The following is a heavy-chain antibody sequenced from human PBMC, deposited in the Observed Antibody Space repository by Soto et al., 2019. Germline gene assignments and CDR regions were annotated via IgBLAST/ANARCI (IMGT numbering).Heavy chain of an antibody. V-gene: IGHV1-18*01. D-gene: IGHD3-16*01. CDR1: GYTFTNFG. Sequence: QVQLVQSGAEVKKPGASVKVSCKTSGYTFTNFGLSWVRQAPGQGLEWMGWISAYNGNTNYAQNFQGRVTMTTDTSKSAAYMELRSLRSDDTSVYYCARGGTPIDSWGQGTLVTVSS. CDR3: ARGGTPIDS. CDR2: ISAYNGNT. J-gene: IGHJ4*02.